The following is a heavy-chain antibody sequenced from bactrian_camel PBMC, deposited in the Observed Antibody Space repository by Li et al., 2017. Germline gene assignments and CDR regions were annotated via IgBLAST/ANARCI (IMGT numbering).Heavy chain of an antibody. CDR3: AVMSGGECPGEYNS. J-gene: IGHJ4*01. V-gene: IGHV3S26*01. CDR2: IDSDGAS. D-gene: IGHD2*01. Sequence: HVQLVESGGGSVQAGGSLRLSCAASGFITTNYCMGWFRQAPGKGPEGVAAIDSDGASIYLDSMKGRFIISRDNAKTILYLEMNSLKPEDTAMYYCAVMSGGECPGEYNSWGQGTQVTVS. CDR1: GFITTNYC.